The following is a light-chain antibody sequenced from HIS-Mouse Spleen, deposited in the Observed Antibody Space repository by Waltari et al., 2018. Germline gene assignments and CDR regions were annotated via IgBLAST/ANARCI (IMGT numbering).Light chain of an antibody. CDR3: SSYAGSNNLV. V-gene: IGLV2-8*01. CDR2: EVS. CDR1: SSDVGGYNY. Sequence: QSALTQPPSASGSPGQSVTISCTGTSSDVGGYNYVSWYQQHPGKAPKPMMYEVSKRPPGVPDRFSGSKSGNTASLTVSGLQAEDEADYYCSSYAGSNNLVFGGGTKLTVL. J-gene: IGLJ2*01.